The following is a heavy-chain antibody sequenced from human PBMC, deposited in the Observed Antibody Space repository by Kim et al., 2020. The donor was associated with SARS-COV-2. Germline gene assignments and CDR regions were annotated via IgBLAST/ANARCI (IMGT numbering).Heavy chain of an antibody. J-gene: IGHJ4*02. D-gene: IGHD1-26*01. Sequence: ADPVKGRFTISRDNSKNTLYLQMNSLRAEDTAVYYCAKPRSGSYFHYFDYWGQGTLVTVSS. V-gene: IGHV3-30*02. CDR3: AKPRSGSYFHYFDY.